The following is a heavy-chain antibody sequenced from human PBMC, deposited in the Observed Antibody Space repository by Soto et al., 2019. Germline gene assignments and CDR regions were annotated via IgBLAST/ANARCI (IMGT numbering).Heavy chain of an antibody. D-gene: IGHD5-18*01. CDR1: GFTFSSYG. Sequence: HPVGSLRLSCAASGFTFSSYGMSWVRQAPGEGLEWVSGISGSGGSTYYADSVKGRFTISRDNSKNTLYLQMYSLRAEDTAVYYCAKTGPGSSYGYYFDSWGQGTLVTVSS. V-gene: IGHV3-23*01. CDR3: AKTGPGSSYGYYFDS. J-gene: IGHJ4*02. CDR2: ISGSGGST.